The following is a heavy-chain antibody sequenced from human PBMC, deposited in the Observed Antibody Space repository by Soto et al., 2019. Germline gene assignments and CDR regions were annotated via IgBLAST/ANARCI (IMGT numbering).Heavy chain of an antibody. Sequence: GGSRSPSLPPSGSTFSSYWSHWVRQAPGKGLVWVSRINSDGSSTSYADSVKGRFTISRDNAKNTLYLQMNSLRAEDTAVYYCASSSSPFCWGQGTLVTVSS. CDR1: GSTFSSYW. V-gene: IGHV3-74*01. D-gene: IGHD6-6*01. CDR2: INSDGSST. J-gene: IGHJ4*02. CDR3: ASSSSPFC.